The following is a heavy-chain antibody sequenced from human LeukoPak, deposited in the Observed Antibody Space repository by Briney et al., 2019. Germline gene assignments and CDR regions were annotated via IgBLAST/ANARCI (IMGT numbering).Heavy chain of an antibody. CDR1: GYTFTSYY. V-gene: IGHV1-46*01. CDR2: INPSGGST. J-gene: IGHJ3*02. Sequence: ASVKVSCKASGYTFTSYYMYWVRQAPGQGLEWMGIINPSGGSTSYAQKFQGRVTVTRDTSTSTVYMELSSLRSEDTAVYYCARDMTSGIQAFDIWGQGTMVTVSS. D-gene: IGHD6-13*01. CDR3: ARDMTSGIQAFDI.